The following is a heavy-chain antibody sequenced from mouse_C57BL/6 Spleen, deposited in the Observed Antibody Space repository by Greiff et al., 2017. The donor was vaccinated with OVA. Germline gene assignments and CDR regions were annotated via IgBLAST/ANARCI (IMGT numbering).Heavy chain of an antibody. D-gene: IGHD1-1*01. CDR2: INPNNGGT. CDR3: AGDYGQYYFDY. V-gene: IGHV1-22*01. CDR1: GYTFTDYN. J-gene: IGHJ2*01. Sequence: EVQLQESGPELVKPGASVKMSCKASGYTFTDYNMHWVKQSHGKSLEWIGYINPNNGGTSYNQKFKGKATLTVNKSSSTAYMELRSLTSEDSAVYYCAGDYGQYYFDYWGQGTTLTVSS.